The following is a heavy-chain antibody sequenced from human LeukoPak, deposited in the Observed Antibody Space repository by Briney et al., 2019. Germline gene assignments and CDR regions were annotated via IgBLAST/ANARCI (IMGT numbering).Heavy chain of an antibody. CDR1: GGSISSNNW. J-gene: IGHJ4*02. CDR3: ARVNINNWHSCDY. CDR2: IYHSGSP. V-gene: IGHV4-4*02. D-gene: IGHD1-1*01. Sequence: SGTLSLTCAVSGGSISSNNWWGWVRQPPGKGLEWIGEIYHSGSPNYNPSLKSRVTISADKSRNHFSLNLSSVTAADTAVYYCARVNINNWHSCDYWGQGTLVTVSS.